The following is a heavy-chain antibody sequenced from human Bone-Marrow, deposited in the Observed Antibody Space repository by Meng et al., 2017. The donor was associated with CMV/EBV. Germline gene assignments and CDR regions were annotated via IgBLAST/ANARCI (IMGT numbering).Heavy chain of an antibody. CDR3: ARDQQWLRLPHNFDY. J-gene: IGHJ4*02. Sequence: ASVKVSCKASGYTFTRYYMHWVRQAPGQGLEWMGIINPSGGSTSYAQKFQGRVTMTRDTSTSTLYMELSSLRSEDTAVYYCARDQQWLRLPHNFDYWGQGTLVTVSS. D-gene: IGHD5-12*01. V-gene: IGHV1-46*01. CDR1: GYTFTRYY. CDR2: INPSGGST.